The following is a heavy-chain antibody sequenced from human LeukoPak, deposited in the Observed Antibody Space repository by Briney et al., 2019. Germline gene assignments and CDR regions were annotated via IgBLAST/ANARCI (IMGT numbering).Heavy chain of an antibody. Sequence: KPSETLSLTCTVSGVSISSSSYYWGWIRQPRGKGREGIWSIYYSASTHYNPSLKSPVTISIDTSKTQFSLKLISVTAADTAVYFCARLSYGYFLLSYYWGQGTLVTVSS. CDR2: IYYSAST. J-gene: IGHJ4*02. CDR1: GVSISSSSYY. D-gene: IGHD5-18*01. CDR3: ARLSYGYFLLSYY. V-gene: IGHV4-39*01.